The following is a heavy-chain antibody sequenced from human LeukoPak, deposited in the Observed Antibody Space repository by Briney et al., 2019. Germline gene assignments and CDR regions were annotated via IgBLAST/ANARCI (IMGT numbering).Heavy chain of an antibody. CDR3: ANEDKRWLRLRGFAS. CDR1: GFAFSDYG. J-gene: IGHJ4*02. D-gene: IGHD5-24*01. CDR2: ISSSGDAT. Sequence: GGSLRLSCAASGFAFSDYGMSWVRQAPGKGLEWVSAISSSGDATYNADSVKGRFTISRDDPKNTLYLEMKSLRAEDTALYYCANEDKRWLRLRGFASWGQGTLVTVYS. V-gene: IGHV3-23*01.